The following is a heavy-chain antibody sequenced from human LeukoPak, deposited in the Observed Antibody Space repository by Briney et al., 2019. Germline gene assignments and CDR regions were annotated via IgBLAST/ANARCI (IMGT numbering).Heavy chain of an antibody. CDR1: GYTFTGYY. D-gene: IGHD3-10*01. J-gene: IGHJ4*02. Sequence: ASVKVSCKASGYTFTGYYMHWVRQAPGQGLEWMGWINPNSGGTNYAQKFQCRVTMTRDTSISTAYMELSRLRSDDTAVYYCARVRHYYGSGSYYGYWGQGTLVTVSS. CDR2: INPNSGGT. V-gene: IGHV1-2*02. CDR3: ARVRHYYGSGSYYGY.